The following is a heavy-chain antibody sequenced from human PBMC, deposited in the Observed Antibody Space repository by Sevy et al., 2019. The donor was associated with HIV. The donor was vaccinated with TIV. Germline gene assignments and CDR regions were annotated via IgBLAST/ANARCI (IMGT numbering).Heavy chain of an antibody. CDR2: IKSKTDGGTA. V-gene: IGHV3-15*07. J-gene: IGHJ4*02. CDR1: GFTFSNAW. Sequence: GGSLRLSCAASGFTFSNAWMNWVRQAPGKGLEWVGRIKSKTDGGTADYAAPVKGRFTISRDDSKNTVYVQMNSLKTEDTAVYYCTTGSSSFPYYFDYWGQGSLVTVSS. D-gene: IGHD6-13*01. CDR3: TTGSSSFPYYFDY.